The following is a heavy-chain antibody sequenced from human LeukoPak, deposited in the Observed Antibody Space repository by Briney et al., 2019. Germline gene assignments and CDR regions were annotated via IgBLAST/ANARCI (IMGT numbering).Heavy chain of an antibody. Sequence: GGTLRLSCAASGCTFSTYGMHWVRQAPGKGLEWVAAIWYDGSNKHYADSVKSRYTISRDNSKNTVYLQMNSLRDEDTAVYYCAKSYDSSGYYYYVDYWGQGTLVTVSS. V-gene: IGHV3-33*06. CDR1: GCTFSTYG. CDR2: IWYDGSNK. CDR3: AKSYDSSGYYYYVDY. J-gene: IGHJ4*02. D-gene: IGHD3-22*01.